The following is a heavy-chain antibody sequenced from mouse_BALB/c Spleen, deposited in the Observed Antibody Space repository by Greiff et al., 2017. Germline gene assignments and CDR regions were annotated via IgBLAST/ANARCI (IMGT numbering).Heavy chain of an antibody. Sequence: EVQGVESGAELVKPGASVKLSCTASGFNIKDTYMHWVKQRPEQGLEWIGRIDPANGNTKYDPKFQGKATITADTSSNTAYLQLSSLTSEDTAVYYCARDYDAYYFDYWGQGTTLTVSS. CDR2: IDPANGNT. D-gene: IGHD2-4*01. CDR3: ARDYDAYYFDY. V-gene: IGHV14-3*02. J-gene: IGHJ2*01. CDR1: GFNIKDTY.